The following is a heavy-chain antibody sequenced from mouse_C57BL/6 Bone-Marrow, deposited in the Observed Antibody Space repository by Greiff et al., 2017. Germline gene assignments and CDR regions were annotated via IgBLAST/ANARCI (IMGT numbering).Heavy chain of an antibody. Sequence: EVQLQESGPELVKPGASVKISCKASGYTFTDYNMNWVKQSNGKSLEWIGVINPDYGTTSYNQKFKGKATLTVDQSSSTAYMQLNSLTSEDSAVYYGASEGLYYGSSYCAMDYWGQGTTVTVSS. J-gene: IGHJ4*01. D-gene: IGHD1-1*01. CDR1: GYTFTDYN. CDR3: ASEGLYYGSSYCAMDY. CDR2: INPDYGTT. V-gene: IGHV1-39*01.